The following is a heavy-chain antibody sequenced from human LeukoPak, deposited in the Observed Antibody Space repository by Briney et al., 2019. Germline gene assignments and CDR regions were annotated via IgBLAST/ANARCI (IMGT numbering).Heavy chain of an antibody. Sequence: GGSLRLSCAASGFALSGYGMNWVRQAPGKGLEWVSFISGASSSIYYADSVRGRFTISRDNAKNSLYLQMNSLRDDDTAVYYCARGLSTCDYWGQGTLVTVSS. D-gene: IGHD3-10*01. J-gene: IGHJ4*02. CDR1: GFALSGYG. V-gene: IGHV3-48*02. CDR3: ARGLSTCDY. CDR2: ISGASSSI.